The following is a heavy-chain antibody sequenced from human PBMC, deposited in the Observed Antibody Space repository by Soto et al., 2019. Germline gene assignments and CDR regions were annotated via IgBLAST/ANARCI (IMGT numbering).Heavy chain of an antibody. CDR3: ARRQDFGGPHYYYGMDV. V-gene: IGHV3-30*04. D-gene: IGHD3-3*01. J-gene: IGHJ6*02. Sequence: QVQLVESGGGVVQPGRSLRVSCAASGFIINNYAMHWVRQTPGKALEWMAVISYDGSNKHYADSVKGRFTISRDNSKNTLYLQMNNLRPDDSAVYYCARRQDFGGPHYYYGMDVWGQGTTVTVSS. CDR2: ISYDGSNK. CDR1: GFIINNYA.